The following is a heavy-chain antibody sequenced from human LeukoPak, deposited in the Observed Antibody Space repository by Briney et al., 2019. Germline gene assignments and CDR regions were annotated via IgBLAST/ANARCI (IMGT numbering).Heavy chain of an antibody. CDR2: IWYDGSNK. V-gene: IGHV3-33*01. CDR3: SREASDAFDI. CDR1: GFTFSSYD. J-gene: IGHJ3*02. Sequence: GGALTLSRAASGFTFSSYDMHRVRQAPGKGLEGVALIWYDGSNKNYADSVQGRFNIPSGHSQNTLFPQVNSLRADDPALYFLSREASDAFDIWGQGTMVTASS.